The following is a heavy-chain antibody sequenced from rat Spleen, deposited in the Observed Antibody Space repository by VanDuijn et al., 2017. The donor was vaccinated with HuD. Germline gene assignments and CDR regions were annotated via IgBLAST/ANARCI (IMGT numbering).Heavy chain of an antibody. V-gene: IGHV5-22*01. CDR3: ARLPYFDY. Sequence: EVQLVESGGGLVQPGRSMKLSCAASGFTFSDYYMAWVRQAPKKGLEWVASISYEGSSTYYGDSVKGRFTISRDNAKSTLYLQMNSLRSEDTATYYCARLPYFDYWGQGVMVTVSS. J-gene: IGHJ2*01. CDR1: GFTFSDYY. CDR2: ISYEGSST.